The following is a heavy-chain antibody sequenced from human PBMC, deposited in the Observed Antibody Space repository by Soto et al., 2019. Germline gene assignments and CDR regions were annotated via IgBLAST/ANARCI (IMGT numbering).Heavy chain of an antibody. J-gene: IGHJ4*02. Sequence: QVQLQQWGAGLLKPSETLSLTCAVYGGSFSGYYWSWIRQPPGKGLEWIGEINHSGSTNYNPSLKSRVTISVDTSKIQFSLKLSSVTAADTAVYYCARGKGSGWYFDYWGQGTLVTVSS. CDR1: GGSFSGYY. CDR3: ARGKGSGWYFDY. CDR2: INHSGST. D-gene: IGHD6-19*01. V-gene: IGHV4-34*01.